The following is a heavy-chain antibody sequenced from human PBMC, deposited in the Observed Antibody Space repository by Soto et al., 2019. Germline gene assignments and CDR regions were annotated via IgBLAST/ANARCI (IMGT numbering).Heavy chain of an antibody. D-gene: IGHD3-3*01. CDR1: GYTFTSYA. Sequence: ASVKVSCKASGYTFTSYAMNWVRQAPGQGLEWMGWINTNTGNPTYAQGFTGRFVFSLDTSVSTAYLQICSLKAEDTAVYYCARGSFTYYDFWSGHYTTWFDPWGQGTLVTVSS. CDR2: INTNTGNP. V-gene: IGHV7-4-1*01. J-gene: IGHJ5*02. CDR3: ARGSFTYYDFWSGHYTTWFDP.